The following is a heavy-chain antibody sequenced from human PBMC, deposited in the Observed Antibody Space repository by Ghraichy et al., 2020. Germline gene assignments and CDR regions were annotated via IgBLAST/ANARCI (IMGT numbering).Heavy chain of an antibody. CDR1: GGSISSSSYY. CDR2: IYFRGST. V-gene: IGHV4-39*01. CDR3: ARPVYDRNGYYLDF. D-gene: IGHD3-22*01. J-gene: IGHJ4*02. Sequence: AGSLRLSCTVSGGSISSSSYYWGWVRQPPGKGLEWIGSIYFRGSTYYNPSLESRVTISVDTSKNQFSLELSSVTAADTAVYYCARPVYDRNGYYLDFWGQGTLVTVSS.